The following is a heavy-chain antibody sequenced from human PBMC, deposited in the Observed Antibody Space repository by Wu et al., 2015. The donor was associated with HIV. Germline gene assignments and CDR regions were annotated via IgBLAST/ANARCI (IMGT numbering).Heavy chain of an antibody. V-gene: IGHV1-69*14. Sequence: QVQLVQSGTEVKKPGSSVKVSCKAFGGTFSNYAISWVRQAPGQGLEWMGGIISVFATANYAQKFQGRITITADTSTSTAYMDLSSLTSEDTAMYYRATSFSESSSWFSRPLNPFDTWGQGTIVTVSS. J-gene: IGHJ3*02. CDR1: GGTFSNYA. CDR3: ATSFSESSSWFSRPLNPFDT. CDR2: IISVFATA. D-gene: IGHD6-13*01.